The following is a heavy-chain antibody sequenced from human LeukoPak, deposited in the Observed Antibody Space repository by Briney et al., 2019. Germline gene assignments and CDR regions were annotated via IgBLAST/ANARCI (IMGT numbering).Heavy chain of an antibody. D-gene: IGHD6-13*01. V-gene: IGHV1-18*01. CDR2: ISAYNGNT. CDR1: GYTFTSYG. Sequence: GASVKVSCKASGYTFTSYGISWVRQAPGQGLEWMGWISAYNGNTNYAQKLQGRVTMTTDTSTSTAYMELRSLRSDDTAVYYCARDSPGIAAAGTFDGPWGQGTLVTVSS. J-gene: IGHJ5*02. CDR3: ARDSPGIAAAGTFDGP.